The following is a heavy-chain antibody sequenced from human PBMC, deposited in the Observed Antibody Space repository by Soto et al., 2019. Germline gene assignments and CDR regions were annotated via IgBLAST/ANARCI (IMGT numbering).Heavy chain of an antibody. CDR3: AIATSRASPAYFDC. J-gene: IGHJ4*02. Sequence: GGSLRLSCAASGLSFSDYDMSWIRQAPGKGLEWLGYISASGTTISIADSVKGRFTISRANAKNSLYLHMNSLRVDDAAVYYCAIATSRASPAYFDCWGRVTLVAVSS. CDR1: GLSFSDYD. V-gene: IGHV3-11*01. D-gene: IGHD1-1*01. CDR2: ISASGTTI.